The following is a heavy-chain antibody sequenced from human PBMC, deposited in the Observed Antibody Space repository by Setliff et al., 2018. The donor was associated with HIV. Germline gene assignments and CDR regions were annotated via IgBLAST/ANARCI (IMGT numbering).Heavy chain of an antibody. J-gene: IGHJ4*02. Sequence: PSETLSLTCAVYGESFSGYYWNWIRQPPGNGLEWIGSIYHTGSTYYKPSLKSRVTISVDTSKNQFSLRLSSVAAGDTAVYYCARSIVPVASGYYYFEYWGQGTLVTVSS. CDR2: IYHTGST. CDR3: ARSIVPVASGYYYFEY. V-gene: IGHV4-34*01. D-gene: IGHD3-3*01. CDR1: GESFSGYY.